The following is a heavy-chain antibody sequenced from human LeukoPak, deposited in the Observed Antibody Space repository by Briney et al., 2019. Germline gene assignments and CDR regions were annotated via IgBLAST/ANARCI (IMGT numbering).Heavy chain of an antibody. CDR1: GGSISSYY. Sequence: SETLSLTCTVSGGSISSYYWSWIRQPAGKGLEWIGRIYTSGSANYNPSLKSRVTMSVDTSKNQFSLKLSSVTAADTAVYYCARDREDYGGNSCLAYWGQGTLVTVSS. CDR3: ARDREDYGGNSCLAY. D-gene: IGHD4-23*01. J-gene: IGHJ4*02. V-gene: IGHV4-4*07. CDR2: IYTSGSA.